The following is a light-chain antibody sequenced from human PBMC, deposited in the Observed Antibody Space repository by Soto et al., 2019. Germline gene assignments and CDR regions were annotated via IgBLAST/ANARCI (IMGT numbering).Light chain of an antibody. V-gene: IGLV4-60*02. Sequence: QPVLTQYSSASASLGSSVKLTCTLSSGHSSYIIAWHQQQPGKAPRYLMKLEGSESSNKGSVVPDRFSGSSSEADRYLTISNLQFEDEADYYCETWDSNIHWVFGGGTKLTV. J-gene: IGLJ3*02. CDR2: LEGSESS. CDR1: SGHSSYI. CDR3: ETWDSNIHWV.